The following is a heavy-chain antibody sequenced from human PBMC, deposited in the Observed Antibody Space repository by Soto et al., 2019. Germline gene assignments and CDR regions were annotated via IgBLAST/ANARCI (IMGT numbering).Heavy chain of an antibody. CDR3: ANVLRLDY. CDR1: GFTFISYG. CDR2: ISYDGSNK. Sequence: WGSLRLSCAAPGFTFISYGMHCFRHSPCKGLEWVAVISYDGSNKYYTDSVKGRFTISRDNSKNTPYLQMNSLRAEDTAVYYCANVLRLDYWGQGTLVTVSS. D-gene: IGHD2-8*01. V-gene: IGHV3-30*18. J-gene: IGHJ4*02.